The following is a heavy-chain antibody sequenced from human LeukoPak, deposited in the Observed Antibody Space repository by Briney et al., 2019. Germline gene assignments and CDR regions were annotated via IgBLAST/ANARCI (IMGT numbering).Heavy chain of an antibody. V-gene: IGHV1-46*01. CDR2: INHSDGNT. Sequence: ASVKVSCKASGYTFTAYYIHWVRQAPGQGLEWMGIINHSDGNTTYAQKFQGRVTMTGDMSTSTVYMELSSLRSEDTALYYCARGLVVVTAVPLWGPHNWFDTWGQGTLVTVSS. D-gene: IGHD2-21*02. CDR3: ARGLVVVTAVPLWGPHNWFDT. CDR1: GYTFTAYY. J-gene: IGHJ5*02.